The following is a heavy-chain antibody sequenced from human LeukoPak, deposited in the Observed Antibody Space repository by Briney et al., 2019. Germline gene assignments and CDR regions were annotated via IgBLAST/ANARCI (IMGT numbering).Heavy chain of an antibody. J-gene: IGHJ2*01. D-gene: IGHD3-22*01. CDR1: GGSISSSSYY. CDR3: ARERRLENSSGFYFRDFDL. CDR2: IYYSGST. V-gene: IGHV4-39*02. Sequence: PSETLSLTCTVSGGSISSSSYYWGWIRQPPGKGLEWIGSIYYSGSTYYNPSLKSRVTISVDTSKNQFSLKLSSVTAADTAVYYCARERRLENSSGFYFRDFDLWGRGTLVTVSS.